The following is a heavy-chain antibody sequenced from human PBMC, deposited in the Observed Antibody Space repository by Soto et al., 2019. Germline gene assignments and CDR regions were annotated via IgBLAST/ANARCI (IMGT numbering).Heavy chain of an antibody. J-gene: IGHJ6*02. V-gene: IGHV3-9*01. CDR3: ARSWSGSTSGRVDV. Sequence: EVQLVESGGGLVHPGTSLRLSCVASGFTFDDHVMHWVRQVPGKGLEWVGHISWNGYSIGYGGSVRGRFTISRDNAKNTLYLQMNSLRPEDTALYYCARSWSGSTSGRVDVWGQGTTVTVSS. D-gene: IGHD3-3*01. CDR1: GFTFDDHV. CDR2: ISWNGYSI.